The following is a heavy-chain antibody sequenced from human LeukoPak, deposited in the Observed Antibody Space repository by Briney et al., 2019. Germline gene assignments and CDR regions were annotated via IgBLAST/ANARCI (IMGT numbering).Heavy chain of an antibody. Sequence: PGGALRLSCAASGFTFSSYDMTWVRQAPGRGLEWVSSIRPSGDNTYYGDSVKGRFTISRDNSKNTVYLQMNSLRAEDTAVYYCARLGITIFGVVIIPVSFDYWGQGTLVTVSS. CDR2: IRPSGDNT. CDR3: ARLGITIFGVVIIPVSFDY. D-gene: IGHD3-3*01. V-gene: IGHV3-23*01. J-gene: IGHJ4*02. CDR1: GFTFSSYD.